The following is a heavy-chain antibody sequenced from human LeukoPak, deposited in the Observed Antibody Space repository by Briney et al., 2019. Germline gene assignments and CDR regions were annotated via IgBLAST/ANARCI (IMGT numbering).Heavy chain of an antibody. Sequence: ASVKVSCKASGYTFTSYGISWVRQAPGQGLEWMGWISAYNGNTNYAQKLQGRVTMTTDTSTSTAYMELRSLRSDDTAVYYCARDSYYDSSGYPGLDAFDIWGQGTMVTVSS. CDR3: ARDSYYDSSGYPGLDAFDI. CDR1: GYTFTSYG. CDR2: ISAYNGNT. D-gene: IGHD3-22*01. V-gene: IGHV1-18*01. J-gene: IGHJ3*02.